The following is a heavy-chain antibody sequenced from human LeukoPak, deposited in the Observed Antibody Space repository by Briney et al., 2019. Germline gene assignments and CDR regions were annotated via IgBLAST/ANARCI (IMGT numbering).Heavy chain of an antibody. CDR1: GGSISSYY. Sequence: SETLSLTCTVSGGSISSYYWSWIRQPPGKGLEWIGYIYYSGSTNYNPSLKSRVTISVDTSKNQFSLKLSSVTAADTAVYYCARGASSWYYFDYWGQGTLVTVSS. J-gene: IGHJ4*02. CDR3: ARGASSWYYFDY. CDR2: IYYSGST. V-gene: IGHV4-59*01. D-gene: IGHD6-13*01.